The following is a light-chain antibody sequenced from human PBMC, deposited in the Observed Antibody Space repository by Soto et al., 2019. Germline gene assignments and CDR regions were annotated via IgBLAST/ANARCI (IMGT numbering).Light chain of an antibody. Sequence: EILLTQTQGTLSLSPEEIASLCCIASQSISSSYLAWYQQKPGQAPRLLIYGAFSRATGIPDRFSGSGSGTDFTLTINRVAPEDFAVYYCQQYVSLPNTFGQGTRLEIK. J-gene: IGKJ5*01. CDR2: GAF. CDR1: QSISSSY. CDR3: QQYVSLPNT. V-gene: IGKV3-20*01.